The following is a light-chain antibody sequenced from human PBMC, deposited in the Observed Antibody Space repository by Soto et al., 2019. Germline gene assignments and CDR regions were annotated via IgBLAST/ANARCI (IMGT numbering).Light chain of an antibody. CDR1: QSVSSSY. J-gene: IGKJ1*01. Sequence: DIVLTQSPGTLSLSPGERATLSCRASQSVSSSYLAWYQQKPGQAPRLLIYGASSRATGIPDRFSGSGSGTDFTLTTSCLQSEDLATYNCRQYYSYLRTLRQGTKVDSK. CDR2: GAS. CDR3: RQYYSYLRT. V-gene: IGKV3-20*01.